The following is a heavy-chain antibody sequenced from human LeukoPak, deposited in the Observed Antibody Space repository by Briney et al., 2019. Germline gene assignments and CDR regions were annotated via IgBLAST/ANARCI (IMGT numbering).Heavy chain of an antibody. CDR3: ARDNSGVLDY. Sequence: SQTLSLTCTVAGGFISSGGYYWSWIRQCPGKGLEWIGYIYYTGNTYYNPSLKSRLAISVDTSKNQFSLKLTSVTAADTAVYYCARDNSGVLDYWGQGTLVTVSS. D-gene: IGHD3-10*01. CDR2: IYYTGNT. V-gene: IGHV4-31*03. J-gene: IGHJ4*02. CDR1: GGFISSGGYY.